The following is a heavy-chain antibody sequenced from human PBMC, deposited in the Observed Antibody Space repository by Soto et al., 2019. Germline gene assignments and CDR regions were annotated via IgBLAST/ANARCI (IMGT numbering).Heavy chain of an antibody. V-gene: IGHV1-18*01. CDR1: GYTFTSYG. CDR2: ISAYNGNK. Sequence: ASVKVSCKASGYTFTSYGISWVRQAPGQGLEWKGWISAYNGNKKYAQKNQGRVTITTYTSTSIAFMELRSLRSDDTAVYYCARDRVLHCTNGVCMFDYWGQGTLVTVSS. CDR3: ARDRVLHCTNGVCMFDY. J-gene: IGHJ4*02. D-gene: IGHD2-8*01.